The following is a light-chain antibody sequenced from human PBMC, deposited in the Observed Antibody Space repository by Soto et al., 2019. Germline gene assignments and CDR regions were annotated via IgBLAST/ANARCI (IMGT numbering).Light chain of an antibody. CDR3: QQYGSSPLT. Sequence: EIFFTHSPFTLSLSPWERATLSCRASQSVSSSYLAWYQQKPGQAPKVLIYRASSRATGIPDRFSGSGSGTDFTLTISRLEPEDFAVYYCQQYGSSPLTFGGGTKVDIK. J-gene: IGKJ4*01. CDR2: RAS. V-gene: IGKV3-20*01. CDR1: QSVSSSY.